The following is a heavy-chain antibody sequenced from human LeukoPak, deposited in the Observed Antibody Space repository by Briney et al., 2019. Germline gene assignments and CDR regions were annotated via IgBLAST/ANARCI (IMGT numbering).Heavy chain of an antibody. J-gene: IGHJ4*02. V-gene: IGHV3-66*01. CDR2: IYSGGST. CDR1: GFTVSSNY. Sequence: GGSLRLSCAASGFTVSSNYMSWVRQAPGKGLEWVSVIYSGGSTYYADSVKGRFTISRDNSKNTLYLQMNSLRAEDTAVYYCARVLTSGWYYFDYWGQGTLVTVSS. D-gene: IGHD6-19*01. CDR3: ARVLTSGWYYFDY.